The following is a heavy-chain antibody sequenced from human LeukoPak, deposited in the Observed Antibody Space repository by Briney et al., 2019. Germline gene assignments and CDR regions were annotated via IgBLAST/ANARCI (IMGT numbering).Heavy chain of an antibody. Sequence: GGSLRLSCAASGFTFSSYSMNWVRQAPGKGLEWVSYISSSSNTVYYADSVKGRFTISRDNAKNSLYLQMNSLRAEDTAVYYCARDTHSSIVVVTATRVHYYYGMDVWGQGTTVTVSS. D-gene: IGHD2-21*02. J-gene: IGHJ6*02. CDR1: GFTFSSYS. CDR3: ARDTHSSIVVVTATRVHYYYGMDV. CDR2: ISSSSNTV. V-gene: IGHV3-48*01.